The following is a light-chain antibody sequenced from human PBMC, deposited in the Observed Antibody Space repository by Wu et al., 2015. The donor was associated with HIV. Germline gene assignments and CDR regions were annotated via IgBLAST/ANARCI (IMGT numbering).Light chain of an antibody. CDR3: QQYNDFWT. J-gene: IGKJ1*01. CDR2: AAS. CDR1: QSVSSD. Sequence: EIIMTQSPATLYVSPGERVTLSCRASQSVSSDLAWYQHRPGRTPRLLIHAASTRITGIPPRFTGSGSGTEFTLTISSLQSDDFAIYYCQQYNDFWTFGQGTEGGKSN. V-gene: IGKV3-15*01.